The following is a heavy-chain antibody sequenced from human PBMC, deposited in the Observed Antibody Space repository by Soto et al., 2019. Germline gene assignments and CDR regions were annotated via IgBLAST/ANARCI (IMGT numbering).Heavy chain of an antibody. CDR2: IDYTGNI. Sequence: QVQVQESGPGLVKPSETLSLTCTVSDGSITSHFWSWVRQPPGKGLEWIGSIDYTGNIDYNPSLRVRVPISVDTSKKQFSLKVRSVTAADTAMYYCAREGYSFHYGLDVWGQGTTVTVSS. J-gene: IGHJ6*02. V-gene: IGHV4-59*11. CDR3: AREGYSFHYGLDV. D-gene: IGHD5-18*01. CDR1: DGSITSHF.